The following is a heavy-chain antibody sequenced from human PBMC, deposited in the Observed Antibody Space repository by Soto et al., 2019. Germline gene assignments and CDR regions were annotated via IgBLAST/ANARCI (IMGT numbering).Heavy chain of an antibody. V-gene: IGHV3-23*01. CDR1: GFTFSNYA. CDR3: AKEWLGY. CDR2: ISGGGGAT. D-gene: IGHD5-12*01. J-gene: IGHJ4*02. Sequence: GGSLRLSCAASGFTFSNYAMNWVRQAPGKGLEWVSAISGGGGATSYADSVKGHFTISRDNSKNTLYLQMNSLRAEDTAVYYCAKEWLGYWGQGTLVTVSS.